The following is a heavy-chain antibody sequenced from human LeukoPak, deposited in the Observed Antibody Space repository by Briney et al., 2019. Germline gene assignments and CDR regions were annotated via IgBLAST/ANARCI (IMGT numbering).Heavy chain of an antibody. CDR1: GFTFGDYA. CDR3: TRVYYYGSSGHDY. CDR2: IRSKAYGGTT. Sequence: GGSLRLSCTASGFTFGDYAMSWFRQAPGKGLEWVGFIRSKAYGGTTEYAASVKGRFTISRDDSKSIAYLQMNSLKTEDTAVYYCTRVYYYGSSGHDYWGQGTLVTVSS. V-gene: IGHV3-49*03. J-gene: IGHJ4*02. D-gene: IGHD3-22*01.